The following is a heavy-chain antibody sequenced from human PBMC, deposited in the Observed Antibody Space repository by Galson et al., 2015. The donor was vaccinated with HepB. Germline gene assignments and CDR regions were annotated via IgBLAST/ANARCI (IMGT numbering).Heavy chain of an antibody. V-gene: IGHV1-69*13. J-gene: IGHJ3*02. D-gene: IGHD3-22*01. CDR1: GGTFSSYA. CDR3: ARDANYYDSSGYYDYDAFDI. CDR2: IIPIFGTA. Sequence: SVKVSCKASGGTFSSYAISWVRQAPGQGLEWMGGIIPIFGTANYAQKFQGRVTITADESTSTAYMELSSLRSEDTAVYYCARDANYYDSSGYYDYDAFDIWGQGTMVTVSS.